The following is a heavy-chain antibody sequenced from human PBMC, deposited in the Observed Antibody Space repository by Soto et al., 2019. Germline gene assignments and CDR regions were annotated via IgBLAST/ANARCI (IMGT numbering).Heavy chain of an antibody. D-gene: IGHD3-10*01. V-gene: IGHV4-59*08. CDR3: ATQGFGVLHGLVDV. CDR2: MSYSGFT. J-gene: IGHJ6*02. Sequence: SETLSLTCTVSGGPISSISNHYCSWFRLPPGKGLEWIGYMSYSGFTWYNPSLKSRVIISMDSSKNQFSLNLTSVTAADTAVYYCATQGFGVLHGLVDVWGQGTTVTVSS. CDR1: GGPISSISNHY.